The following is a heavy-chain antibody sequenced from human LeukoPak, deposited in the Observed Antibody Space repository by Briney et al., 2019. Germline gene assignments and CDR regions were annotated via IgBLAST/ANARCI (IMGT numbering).Heavy chain of an antibody. CDR3: ARDNYDSSGYYEHALDL. J-gene: IGHJ3*01. V-gene: IGHV3-74*01. CDR1: GFTFSSYW. Sequence: GGSLRLSCAASGFTFSSYWMHWVRQAPGKGLVWVSRINSDGTGTIYAGSVKGRFTISRDNAKNTLYLQMNSLRAEDTAVYYCARDNYDSSGYYEHALDLWGQGTMVTVSS. CDR2: INSDGTGT. D-gene: IGHD3-22*01.